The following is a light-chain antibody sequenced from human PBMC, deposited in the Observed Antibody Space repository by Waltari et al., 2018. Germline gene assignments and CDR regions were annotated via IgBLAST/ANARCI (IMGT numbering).Light chain of an antibody. J-gene: IGLJ3*02. V-gene: IGLV2-23*02. CDR2: EVH. CDR3: CSYAGTTNWV. CDR1: SADVGGYNL. Sequence: QSALTQPASVSGSPGPSITISCTGTSADVGGYNLVSWYQQSSGKAPKLIIYEVHKRPSGVSNRFSASRSGNTASLTISGLQSEDEANYYCCSYAGTTNWVFGGGTKLTVL.